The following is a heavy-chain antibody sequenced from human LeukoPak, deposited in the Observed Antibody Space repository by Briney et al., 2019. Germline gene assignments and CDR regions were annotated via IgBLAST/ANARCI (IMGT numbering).Heavy chain of an antibody. D-gene: IGHD5-12*01. J-gene: IGHJ4*02. V-gene: IGHV1-69*04. Sequence: SVKVSCKASGGTFSSYAISWVRQAPGQGLEWMGRIIPILGIANYAQKFQGRVTITADKSTSTAYMELSSLRSEDTAVYYCARDPPYGGYVGQYYFDYWGQGTLVTVSS. CDR1: GGTFSSYA. CDR2: IIPILGIA. CDR3: ARDPPYGGYVGQYYFDY.